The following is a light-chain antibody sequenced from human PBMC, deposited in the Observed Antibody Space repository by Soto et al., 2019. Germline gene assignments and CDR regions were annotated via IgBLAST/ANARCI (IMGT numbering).Light chain of an antibody. J-gene: IGKJ1*01. Sequence: EIVLPQTPATLSSFPGDRVTLSCRASQYINTRLAWYQHRPGQAPRLLIYQTSLRAAGIPARFSASGSGTDFTLTISDVQPEDFALYYCHQRQSWPRTFGQGTNVDI. CDR3: HQRQSWPRT. CDR1: QYINTR. V-gene: IGKV3-11*01. CDR2: QTS.